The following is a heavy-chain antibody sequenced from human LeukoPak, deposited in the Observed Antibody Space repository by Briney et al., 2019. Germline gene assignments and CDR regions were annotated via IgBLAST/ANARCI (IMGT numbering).Heavy chain of an antibody. CDR2: IYTSGST. V-gene: IGHV4-61*02. CDR1: GGSISSGSYY. D-gene: IGHD1-14*01. J-gene: IGHJ4*02. CDR3: ARDRTGWASDF. Sequence: SETLSLTCTVSGGSISSGSYYWSWIRQPAGKGLEWIGRIYTSGSTNYNPSLKSRVTMSVDTSKNQFSLKLSSVTAADTAVYYCARDRTGWASDFWGQGTLVTVSS.